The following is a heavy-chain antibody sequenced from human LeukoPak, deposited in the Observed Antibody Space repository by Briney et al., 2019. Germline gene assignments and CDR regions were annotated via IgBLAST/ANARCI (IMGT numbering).Heavy chain of an antibody. Sequence: PGGSLRLSCAASGFTFSSYWMHWVRQAPGKGLVWVSRINSDGSSTSYADSVKGRFTISRDNAKNTLYLQMNSLRAEDTAVYYCAREMQLVRPFDYWGQGTLVTVSS. CDR3: AREMQLVRPFDY. D-gene: IGHD6-13*01. CDR2: INSDGSST. CDR1: GFTFSSYW. V-gene: IGHV3-74*01. J-gene: IGHJ4*02.